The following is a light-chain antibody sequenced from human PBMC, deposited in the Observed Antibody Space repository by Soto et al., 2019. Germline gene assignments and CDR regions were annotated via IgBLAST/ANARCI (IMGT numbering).Light chain of an antibody. CDR3: SSQAVSSTLV. J-gene: IGLJ2*01. CDR1: SSDIVGYNY. CDR2: DVS. Sequence: QSALTQPASVSGSPGQSITISCTGTSSDIVGYNYVSWYQQHPGKAPKLMIYDVSNRPSGVSNRFSGSKSGNTASLTISGLQAEDEADYYCSSQAVSSTLVFGGGTKVTVL. V-gene: IGLV2-14*01.